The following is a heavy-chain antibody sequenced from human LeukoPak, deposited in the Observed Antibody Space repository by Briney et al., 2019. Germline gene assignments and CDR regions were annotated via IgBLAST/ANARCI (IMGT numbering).Heavy chain of an antibody. Sequence: SETLSLTCTVSGYSISAGYYWDWIRQPPGKGLEWIGTFYHGGSTYYNPSLKSRVTISVDTSKNQFSLNLTSVTPEDTAVYYCTRGAPVGSSREFDYWGQGTLVTVSS. V-gene: IGHV4-38-2*02. J-gene: IGHJ4*02. CDR3: TRGAPVGSSREFDY. D-gene: IGHD5-24*01. CDR1: GYSISAGYY. CDR2: FYHGGST.